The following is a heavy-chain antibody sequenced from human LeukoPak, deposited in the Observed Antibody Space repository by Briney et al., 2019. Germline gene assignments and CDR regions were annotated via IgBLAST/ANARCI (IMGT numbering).Heavy chain of an antibody. D-gene: IGHD3-22*01. V-gene: IGHV4-30-2*01. CDR3: ARIGGYYDSRGYYHRGHFDY. CDR1: GGSIISDNYY. CDR2: IHHSGST. J-gene: IGHJ4*02. Sequence: PSETLSLTCTVSGGSIISDNYYWTWIRQPLGRGLEWIGYIHHSGSTYYNPSLKSRVTISVDKSKNQFSLKLSSVTAADTAVYYCARIGGYYDSRGYYHRGHFDYWGQGSLVTVSS.